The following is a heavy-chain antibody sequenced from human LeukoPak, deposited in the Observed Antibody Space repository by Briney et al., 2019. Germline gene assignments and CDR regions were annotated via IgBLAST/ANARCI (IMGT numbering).Heavy chain of an antibody. CDR3: AKPRGYCSSTSCYANYYYYYGMDV. CDR1: GFIFRNYA. D-gene: IGHD2-2*01. J-gene: IGHJ6*04. CDR2: ITGSGDST. Sequence: GGSLRLSCAASGFIFRNYAMSWVRQAPGKGLEWVSAITGSGDSTYYADSVKGRFTISRDNSKNTLYLQMNSLRAEDTAVYYCAKPRGYCSSTSCYANYYYYYGMDVWGRGTTVTVSS. V-gene: IGHV3-23*01.